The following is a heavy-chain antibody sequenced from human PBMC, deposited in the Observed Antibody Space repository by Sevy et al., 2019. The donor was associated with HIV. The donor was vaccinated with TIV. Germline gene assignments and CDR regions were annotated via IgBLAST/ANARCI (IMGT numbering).Heavy chain of an antibody. CDR3: ASSEMATITVNFDY. Sequence: SETLSLTCAVSGGSISSGGYSWSWIRQPPGKGLEWIGYIYHSGSTYYNTSLKSRVTISVDTYKNQFSLKLSSVTAADTAVYYGASSEMATITVNFDYWGQGTLVTVSS. CDR2: IYHSGST. CDR1: GGSISSGGYS. J-gene: IGHJ4*02. V-gene: IGHV4-30-2*01. D-gene: IGHD5-12*01.